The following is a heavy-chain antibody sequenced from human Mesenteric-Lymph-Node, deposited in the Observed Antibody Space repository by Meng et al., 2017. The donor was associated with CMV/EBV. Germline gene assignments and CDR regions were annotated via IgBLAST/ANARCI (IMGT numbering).Heavy chain of an antibody. Sequence: GGSLRLSCAASGFTFSNFWMNWVRQAPGKGLEWLTFIRYDRSNKYYGDSVKGRFTISRDESKNTVFLQMKSLRPEDTARYYCASSDTYYGVAFDSWGQGTTVTVSS. J-gene: IGHJ3*02. D-gene: IGHD3-3*01. CDR2: IRYDRSNK. CDR3: ASSDTYYGVAFDS. CDR1: GFTFSNFW. V-gene: IGHV3-30*02.